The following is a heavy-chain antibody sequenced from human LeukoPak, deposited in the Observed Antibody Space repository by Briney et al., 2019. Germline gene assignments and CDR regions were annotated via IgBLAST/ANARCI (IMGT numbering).Heavy chain of an antibody. CDR2: IIPVLGVT. Sequence: SVKVSCKTSGGTFSSHGIGWVRQAPGQGLEWMGRIIPVLGVTTYAQNFHDRLTLTADTSTITAYMELTSLMSRDTAVYYCAREVSAGGSDYWGQGTLISVSS. CDR1: GGTFSSHG. CDR3: AREVSAGGSDY. D-gene: IGHD6-13*01. J-gene: IGHJ4*02. V-gene: IGHV1-69*04.